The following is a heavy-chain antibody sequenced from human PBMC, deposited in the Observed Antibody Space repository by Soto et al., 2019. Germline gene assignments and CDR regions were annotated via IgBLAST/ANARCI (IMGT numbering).Heavy chain of an antibody. CDR1: GGSFSGYY. CDR2: INHSGST. CDR3: ARAYSSSWYYYYYGIDV. Sequence: PSETLSLTCAVYGGSFSGYYWSWIRQPPGKGLEWIGEINHSGSTNYNPSLKSRVTISVDTSKNQFSLKLSSVTAADTAVYYCARAYSSSWYYYYYGIDVWGQGTPVTVSS. J-gene: IGHJ6*02. D-gene: IGHD6-13*01. V-gene: IGHV4-34*01.